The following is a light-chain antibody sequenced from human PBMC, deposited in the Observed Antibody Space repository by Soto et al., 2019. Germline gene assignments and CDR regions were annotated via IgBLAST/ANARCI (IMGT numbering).Light chain of an antibody. J-gene: IGLJ3*02. CDR1: PSNIGAGFD. V-gene: IGLV1-40*01. CDR2: GTT. CDR3: QSYDTSLSGAWV. Sequence: QSVLTQPPSVSGAPGQRITISCTGSPSNIGAGFDVHWYQQFPGTAPKLLIYGTTSRPSGVPDRCSGSQSGTSASLAITGLQAGDEADYYCQSYDTSLSGAWVFGGGTKLTVL.